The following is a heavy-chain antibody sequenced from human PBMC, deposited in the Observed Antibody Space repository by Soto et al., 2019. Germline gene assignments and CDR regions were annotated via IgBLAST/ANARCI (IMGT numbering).Heavy chain of an antibody. Sequence: EVQLLESGGGLVQPGGSLRLSCAASGFTFSSYAMSWVRQAPGKGLEWVSAISGSGGSTYYADSVKGRFTISRDNSKNTLYLKMNSLRAEDTAVYYCAKDHIAYYDILTGYLNPNYYFDYWGQGTLVTVSS. D-gene: IGHD3-9*01. CDR1: GFTFSSYA. CDR3: AKDHIAYYDILTGYLNPNYYFDY. J-gene: IGHJ4*02. CDR2: ISGSGGST. V-gene: IGHV3-23*01.